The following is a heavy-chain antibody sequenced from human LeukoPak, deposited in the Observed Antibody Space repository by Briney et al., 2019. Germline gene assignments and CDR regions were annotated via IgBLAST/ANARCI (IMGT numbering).Heavy chain of an antibody. CDR1: GFTVSSYA. J-gene: IGHJ4*02. CDR2: ISGSGGST. CDR3: AKELRLVLVY. V-gene: IGHV3-23*01. D-gene: IGHD6-19*01. Sequence: PGGSLRLSCAASGFTVSSYAMSWVRQAPGKGLEWVSAISGSGGSTYYADSVKGRFTISRDNSKNTLYLEMNSLRAEDTTVYYCAKELRLVLVYWGQGTLVTVSS.